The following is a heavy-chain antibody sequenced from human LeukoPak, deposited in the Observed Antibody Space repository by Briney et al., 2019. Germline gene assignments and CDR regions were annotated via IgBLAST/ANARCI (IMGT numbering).Heavy chain of an antibody. CDR2: IIPILGIA. V-gene: IGHV1-69*04. CDR3: AENGSGWYAEYFQH. D-gene: IGHD6-19*01. J-gene: IGHJ1*01. CDR1: GGTFSSYA. Sequence: SVKVSCKASGGTFSSYAISWVRQAPGQGLEWMGRIIPILGIANYAQKFQGRVTITADKSTSTAYMELSSLRSEDTAVYYCAENGSGWYAEYFQHWGQGTLVTVSS.